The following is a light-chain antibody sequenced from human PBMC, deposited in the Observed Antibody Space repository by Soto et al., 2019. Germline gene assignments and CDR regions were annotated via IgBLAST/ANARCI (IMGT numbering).Light chain of an antibody. V-gene: IGLV2-23*02. J-gene: IGLJ2*01. CDR1: SSDVGSYDL. CDR3: CSYTSTNTLV. CDR2: EVA. Sequence: QSALTQPASVSGSPGQSITISCTGTSSDVGSYDLVSWYQQRPGRAPRLMIFEVAKRPSGISTRFSGSKSGNTASLTISGLQAVDEADYFCCSYTSTNTLVFGGGTKLIVL.